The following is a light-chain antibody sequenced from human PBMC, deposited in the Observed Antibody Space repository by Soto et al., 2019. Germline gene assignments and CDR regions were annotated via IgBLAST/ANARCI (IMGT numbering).Light chain of an antibody. J-gene: IGKJ3*01. CDR2: YAS. CDR3: QHYSNWLPT. V-gene: IGKV3-15*01. Sequence: EVVMTQSPATLSVSPGERVTLSCRASESVHRNLAWYQQKPGQGPSLLIYYASTRATGVPDRFNGSGSGTEFTLTISSLQSDDVGVYHCQHYSNWLPTVGPGTKVEIK. CDR1: ESVHRN.